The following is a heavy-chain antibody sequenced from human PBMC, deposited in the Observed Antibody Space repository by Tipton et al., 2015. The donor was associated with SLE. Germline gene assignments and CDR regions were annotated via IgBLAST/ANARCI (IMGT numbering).Heavy chain of an antibody. CDR2: IYYSGTT. CDR3: ARNCYTRNCPGAFDI. D-gene: IGHD2-2*02. CDR1: GGSMNSDRYY. V-gene: IGHV4-61*02. Sequence: TLSLTCTVSGGSMNSDRYYWTWIRQPAGKGLEWIGRIYYSGTTNYSPSLESRVTISGDTSRNLFSLELNSVTAADTAVYYCARNCYTRNCPGAFDIWGRGTMVTVSS. J-gene: IGHJ3*02.